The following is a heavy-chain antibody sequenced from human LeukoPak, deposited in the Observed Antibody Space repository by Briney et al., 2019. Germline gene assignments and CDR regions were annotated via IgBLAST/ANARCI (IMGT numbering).Heavy chain of an antibody. CDR2: MNPNSGHT. J-gene: IGHJ3*02. V-gene: IGHV1-8*01. CDR3: AMYHYDSSGPYVGAFDI. Sequence: ASVKVSCKASGYTFTSHDVNWLRQATGQGLEWLGWMNPNSGHTGFAQKFQGRVTMTRDTSISTAYMELSSLRSEDTAMYYCAMYHYDSSGPYVGAFDIWGQGTMVTVSS. D-gene: IGHD3-22*01. CDR1: GYTFTSHD.